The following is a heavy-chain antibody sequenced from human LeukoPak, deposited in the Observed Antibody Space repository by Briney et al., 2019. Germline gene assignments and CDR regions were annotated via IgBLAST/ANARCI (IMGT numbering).Heavy chain of an antibody. J-gene: IGHJ4*02. CDR2: IYYSGTT. CDR1: GDSISSYY. D-gene: IGHD6-13*01. V-gene: IGHV4-59*12. CDR3: ARGRGSSWYYFDY. Sequence: PSETLSLTCSVSGDSISSYYWSWIRQSPGKGLEWIGYIYYSGTTNYKPSLKGRVTMSVDTSKNQFSLQLSSVTAADTAVYYCARGRGSSWYYFDYWGQGTLVTVSS.